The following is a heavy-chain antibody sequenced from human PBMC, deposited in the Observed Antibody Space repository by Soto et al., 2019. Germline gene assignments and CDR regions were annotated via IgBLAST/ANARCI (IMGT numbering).Heavy chain of an antibody. Sequence: QVQLVESGGGVVQPGRSLRFSCAASGFTFSNYGMHWVRQAPGKGLEWVAVIWNDGTYKYYADSVKGRFTISRDNSKNTLYLQMNSLRIEDTAVYYCARASGAPGAFDYWGQGTLVTVSS. D-gene: IGHD1-26*01. CDR2: IWNDGTYK. CDR3: ARASGAPGAFDY. V-gene: IGHV3-33*01. CDR1: GFTFSNYG. J-gene: IGHJ4*02.